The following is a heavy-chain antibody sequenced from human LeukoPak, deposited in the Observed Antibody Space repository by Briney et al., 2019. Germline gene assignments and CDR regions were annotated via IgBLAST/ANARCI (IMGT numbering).Heavy chain of an antibody. CDR2: INPNSGGT. CDR1: GYTFTGYY. V-gene: IGHV1-2*02. Sequence: ASVKVSCKASGYTFTGYYMHWVRQAPGQGLEWMGWINPNSGGTNYAQKFQGRVTMTEDTSTDTAYMELSSLRSEDTAVYYCATEQFGGFDYWGQGTLVTVSS. D-gene: IGHD3-10*01. J-gene: IGHJ4*02. CDR3: ATEQFGGFDY.